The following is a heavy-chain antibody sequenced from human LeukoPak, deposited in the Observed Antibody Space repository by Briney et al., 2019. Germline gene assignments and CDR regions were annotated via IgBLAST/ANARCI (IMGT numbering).Heavy chain of an antibody. J-gene: IGHJ4*02. CDR2: IYYSGST. Sequence: PSETLSLTCTVSCCSISSSTYYRGWVRQPPGKGLEWIGSIYYSGSTYYNPSLKSRVTTSVDTSKNQFSLKLSSVTAADTAVYYCARREVVPAAMGGRFDYWGQGTLVTVSS. CDR3: ARREVVPAAMGGRFDY. V-gene: IGHV4-39*01. D-gene: IGHD2-2*01. CDR1: CCSISSSTYY.